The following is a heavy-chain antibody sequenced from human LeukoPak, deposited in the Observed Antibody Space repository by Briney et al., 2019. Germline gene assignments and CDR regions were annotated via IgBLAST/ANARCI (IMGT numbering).Heavy chain of an antibody. CDR1: GGSFSGYS. CDR2: INHGGST. J-gene: IGHJ4*02. CDR3: ARGRYCGSTSCPPGPY. V-gene: IGHV4-34*01. D-gene: IGHD2-2*01. Sequence: SETLSLTCAVYGGSFSGYSWTWIRQPPGKGLEWIGEINHGGSTNYNPSLKSRVTISVDTSKNQFSLNLNSVTAADTAVYNCARGRYCGSTSCPPGPYWGQGALVTVSS.